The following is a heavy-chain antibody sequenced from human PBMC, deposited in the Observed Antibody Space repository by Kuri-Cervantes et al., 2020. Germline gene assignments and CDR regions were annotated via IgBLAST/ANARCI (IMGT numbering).Heavy chain of an antibody. Sequence: GESLKISCAASAFTFSDYYMSLIRQAPGKGVGWGSYISSSGSTIYYADSVKGRSTISRDNAKNSLYPQMNSLRAEDTAVYYCARERISGGTCFDYWGQGTLVTVSS. CDR3: ARERISGGTCFDY. D-gene: IGHD2-15*01. CDR1: AFTFSDYY. CDR2: ISSSGSTI. V-gene: IGHV3-11*04. J-gene: IGHJ4*02.